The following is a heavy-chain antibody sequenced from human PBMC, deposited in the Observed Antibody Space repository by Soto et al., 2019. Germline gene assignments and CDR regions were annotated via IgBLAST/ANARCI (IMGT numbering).Heavy chain of an antibody. Sequence: ASVKVSCKASGYTFTSYGISWVRQAPGQGLEWMGWISAYNGNTNYAQKLQGRVTMTTDTSTSTAYMELRSLRSDDTAVYYCARDQVTIFGVVIENLDYWGQGSLATVPS. D-gene: IGHD3-3*01. V-gene: IGHV1-18*01. CDR1: GYTFTSYG. J-gene: IGHJ4*02. CDR3: ARDQVTIFGVVIENLDY. CDR2: ISAYNGNT.